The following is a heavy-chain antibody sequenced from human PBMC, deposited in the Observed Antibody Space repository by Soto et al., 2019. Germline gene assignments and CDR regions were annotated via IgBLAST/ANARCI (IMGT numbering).Heavy chain of an antibody. CDR3: ARDPDCSSTSCPSWFDP. J-gene: IGHJ5*02. V-gene: IGHV4-30-4*01. Sequence: QVQLQESGPGLVKPSQTLSLTCTVSGGSISSGDYYWSWIRQPPGKGLEWIGYIYYSGSTYYNPSRKSRVTISVDTSKNQFSLKLSSVTAADTAVYYCARDPDCSSTSCPSWFDPWGQGTLVTVSS. CDR2: IYYSGST. D-gene: IGHD2-2*01. CDR1: GGSISSGDYY.